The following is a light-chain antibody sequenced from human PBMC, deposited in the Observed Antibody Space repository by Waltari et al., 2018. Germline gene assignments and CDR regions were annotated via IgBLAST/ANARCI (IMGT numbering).Light chain of an antibody. CDR2: WAS. J-gene: IGKJ1*01. Sequence: DIVVTQSPDSVAVSLGERATINCKSSQSVLYSSNNMNYLALYQQKPGQPPRLLIYWASTRESGVPDRFSGSVSGTDFTLTINTLQAEDMAVYYCQQYYSTPPAFGQGTRVEI. CDR3: QQYYSTPPA. V-gene: IGKV4-1*01. CDR1: QSVLYSSNNMNY.